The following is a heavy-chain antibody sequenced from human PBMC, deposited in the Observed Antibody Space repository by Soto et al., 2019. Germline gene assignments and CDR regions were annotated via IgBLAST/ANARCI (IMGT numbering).Heavy chain of an antibody. J-gene: IGHJ6*01. CDR3: AREFSYECYPDYYDLLAF. CDR2: MNPNSGNT. Sequence: ASVKVSCKASGYTFTSYDINWVRQATGQGLEWMGWMNPNSGNTGYAQKFQGRVTMTRNTSISTAYMALSSLRSEETAVYYCAREFSYECYPDYYDLLAFWGQGNTVPGSS. D-gene: IGHD2-21*01. CDR1: GYTFTSYD. V-gene: IGHV1-8*01.